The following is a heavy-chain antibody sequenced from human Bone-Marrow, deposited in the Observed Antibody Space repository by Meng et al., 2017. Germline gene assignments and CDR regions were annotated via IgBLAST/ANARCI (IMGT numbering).Heavy chain of an antibody. V-gene: IGHV4-34*01. D-gene: IGHD6-19*01. CDR1: GGSFSGYY. Sequence: QVPLQESGPGLVKPSETLSLTCAVYGGSFSGYYWSWIRQTPGKGLEWIGEINHSGSTNYNPSLKSRVTISVDTSKNQFSLKLSSVTAADTAVYYCARGRSSGWYRPEYFQHWGQGTLVTVSS. CDR2: INHSGST. J-gene: IGHJ1*01. CDR3: ARGRSSGWYRPEYFQH.